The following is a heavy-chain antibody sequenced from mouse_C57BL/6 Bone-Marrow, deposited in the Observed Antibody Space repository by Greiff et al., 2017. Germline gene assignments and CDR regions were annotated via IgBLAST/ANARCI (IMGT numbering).Heavy chain of an antibody. V-gene: IGHV2-4*01. CDR2: IWRGGST. Sequence: VQLQQSGPGLVQPSQSLSITCTVSGFSLTSYGVHWVRQPPGKGLEWLGVIWRGGSTDYNAAFISRLSISKDNSKSQVFFKMNSLQADDTAIYYCAKNGDGSSSLRYFDVWGTGTTVTVSS. CDR3: AKNGDGSSSLRYFDV. D-gene: IGHD1-1*01. J-gene: IGHJ1*03. CDR1: GFSLTSYG.